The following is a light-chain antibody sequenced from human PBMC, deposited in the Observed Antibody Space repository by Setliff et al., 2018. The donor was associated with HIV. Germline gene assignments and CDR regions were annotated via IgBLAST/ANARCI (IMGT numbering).Light chain of an antibody. V-gene: IGLV2-14*01. CDR2: EVR. CDR3: SSYAITNTLP. CDR1: SSDVGGYSY. Sequence: ALAQPASVSGSPGQSITISCTGTSSDVGGYSYVSWYQQHPGKAPKLIIYEVRNRPSGVSNRFSGSTSGKTASLTISGLQAEDEADYYCSSYAITNTLPFGTGTKVTVL. J-gene: IGLJ1*01.